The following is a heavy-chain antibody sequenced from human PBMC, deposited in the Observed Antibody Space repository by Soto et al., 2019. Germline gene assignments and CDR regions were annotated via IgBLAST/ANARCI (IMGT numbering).Heavy chain of an antibody. V-gene: IGHV1-18*01. J-gene: IGHJ4*02. CDR2: INAYNGNT. CDR3: ARDREPLDYYGSGTTPSGY. CDR1: GYTFTSYG. Sequence: GASVKVSCKASGYTFTSYGISWVRQAPGQGLEWMGWINAYNGNTNDAQNFQGRVTMTTDTSTSTAYMGLRSLRSDDTAVYYCARDREPLDYYGSGTTPSGYWGLGTLVTVSS. D-gene: IGHD3-10*01.